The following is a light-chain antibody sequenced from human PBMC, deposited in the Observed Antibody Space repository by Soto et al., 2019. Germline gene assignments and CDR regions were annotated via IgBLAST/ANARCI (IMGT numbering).Light chain of an antibody. V-gene: IGLV6-57*03. CDR3: QSYDSSNPHVV. CDR2: EDN. J-gene: IGLJ2*01. Sequence: NFMLTQPHSVSESPGKTVTISCTRSSGSIASNYVQWYQQRPGSAPTTVIYEDNQRPSGVPDRFSGSIDSSSNSASLTISGLKTEDEADYYCQSYDSSNPHVVFGVGTKLTVL. CDR1: SGSIASNY.